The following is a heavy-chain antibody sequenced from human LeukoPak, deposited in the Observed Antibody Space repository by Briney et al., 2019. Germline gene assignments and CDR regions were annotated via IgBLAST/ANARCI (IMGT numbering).Heavy chain of an antibody. D-gene: IGHD6-19*01. CDR2: INYGGST. CDR3: ARGFPPGSGSRGSHAFDV. V-gene: IGHV4-34*01. Sequence: SETLSLTRAVSEMSFSAYYWNWIRQSPGKGLEWIGEINYGGSTKYTPSLEGRGTILIDTSKNQFSLKLTSVTAADTAVYYCARGFPPGSGSRGSHAFDVWGKGTMVTVSS. CDR1: EMSFSAYY. J-gene: IGHJ3*01.